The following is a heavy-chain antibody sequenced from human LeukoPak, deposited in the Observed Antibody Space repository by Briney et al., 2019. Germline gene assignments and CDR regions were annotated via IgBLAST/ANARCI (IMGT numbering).Heavy chain of an antibody. CDR3: AKATSYYDILTGYYTPLYYFDY. Sequence: GGSLRLSCAASGFTFSSYAMSWVRQAPGKGLEWVSAISGSGGSTYYADSVKGRFTISRDNSKNTLYLQMNSLRAEDTAVYYCAKATSYYDILTGYYTPLYYFDYWGQGTLVTVSS. V-gene: IGHV3-23*01. J-gene: IGHJ4*02. D-gene: IGHD3-9*01. CDR2: ISGSGGST. CDR1: GFTFSSYA.